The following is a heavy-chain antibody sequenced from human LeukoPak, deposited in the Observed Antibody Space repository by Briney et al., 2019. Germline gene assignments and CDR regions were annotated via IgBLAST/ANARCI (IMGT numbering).Heavy chain of an antibody. D-gene: IGHD3-16*01. V-gene: IGHV4-59*01. CDR2: IHYSGKA. CDR3: ARFGIFYDMDV. CDR1: GGSISGYY. J-gene: IGHJ6*02. Sequence: PSETLSLTCTVSGGSISGYYWTWTRQPPGKGLEWIGQIHYSGKADYNPSLRSRITISVDTSKNKMFLKLSSVTAADTAVYYCARFGIFYDMDVWGRGAMVTVSS.